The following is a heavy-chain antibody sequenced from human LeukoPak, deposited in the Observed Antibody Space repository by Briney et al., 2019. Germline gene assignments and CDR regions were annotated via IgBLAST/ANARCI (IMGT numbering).Heavy chain of an antibody. D-gene: IGHD5-24*01. J-gene: IGHJ4*02. CDR2: IHTSGST. CDR3: GGSRDGYIDY. CDR1: GDSISSYY. V-gene: IGHV4-4*07. Sequence: PSETLSLTCTVSGDSISSYYWSWVRQPAGKGLEWIGRIHTSGSTNYNPSLKSRVTMSVDTSKNQFSLKLSSVTAADTAVYYCGGSRDGYIDYWGQGTLVTVSP.